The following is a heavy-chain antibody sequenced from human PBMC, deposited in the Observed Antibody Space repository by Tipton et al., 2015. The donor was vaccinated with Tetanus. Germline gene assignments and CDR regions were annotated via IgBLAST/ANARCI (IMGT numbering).Heavy chain of an antibody. J-gene: IGHJ6*02. CDR2: IDPNSGAT. CDR1: GYTFTGYY. V-gene: IGHV1-2*02. Sequence: VQLVQSGAELKKPGASVKVSCKASGYTFTGYYMYWVRQAPGQGLEWVGWIDPNSGATIYAQNFQGRVTMTRDTSISTVYMELSRLRSDDTAVYYCARDRGDYIYYGMDVWGPGTTVTVSS. D-gene: IGHD2-21*01. CDR3: ARDRGDYIYYGMDV.